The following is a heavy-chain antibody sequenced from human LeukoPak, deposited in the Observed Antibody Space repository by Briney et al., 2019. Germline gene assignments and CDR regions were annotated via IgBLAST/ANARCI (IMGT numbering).Heavy chain of an antibody. Sequence: GGSLRLSCAASGFTFSSYSMNWVRQAPGKGLEWVSSISSSSSYIYYADSVKGRFTISRDNAKNSLYLQMNSLRAEDTAVYYCAKDPAYYYGSGSPTSTRFDYWGQGTLVTVSS. CDR3: AKDPAYYYGSGSPTSTRFDY. D-gene: IGHD3-10*01. V-gene: IGHV3-21*04. CDR2: ISSSSSYI. CDR1: GFTFSSYS. J-gene: IGHJ4*02.